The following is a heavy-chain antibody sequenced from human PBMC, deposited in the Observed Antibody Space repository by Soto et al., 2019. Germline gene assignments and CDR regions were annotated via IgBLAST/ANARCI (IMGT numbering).Heavy chain of an antibody. CDR3: ARAYYDSRCYYFDY. CDR2: ISSNGGST. CDR1: GFTFRSYA. J-gene: IGHJ4*02. D-gene: IGHD3-22*01. V-gene: IGHV3-64*02. Sequence: PGRSLRLSSAASGFTFRSYAMHWVRQAPGKGLEYVSAISSNGGSTYYADSVKGRFTISRDNSKNTLYLQMGSLRAEDMAVYYCARAYYDSRCYYFDYWGQGT.